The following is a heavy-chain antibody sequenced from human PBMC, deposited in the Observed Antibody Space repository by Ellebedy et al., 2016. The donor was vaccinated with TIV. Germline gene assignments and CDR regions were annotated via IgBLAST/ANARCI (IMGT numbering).Heavy chain of an antibody. J-gene: IGHJ4*02. CDR3: ARQIGYTFGMTPYEN. CDR2: IIPKVALA. CDR1: GGTFSTGI. V-gene: IGHV1-69*10. D-gene: IGHD5-12*01. Sequence: AASVKVSCKASGGTFSTGIIHWVRQAPGQGLEWMGGIIPKVALANYAQKFRVRVTISADTATSTVYMEVRSLTSEDTAVYYCARQIGYTFGMTPYENWGQGTLVTVAS.